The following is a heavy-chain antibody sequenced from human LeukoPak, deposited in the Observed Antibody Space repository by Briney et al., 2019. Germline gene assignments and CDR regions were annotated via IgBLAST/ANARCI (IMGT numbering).Heavy chain of an antibody. Sequence: GRSLRLSCAASGFTFSSYAINWVRQAPGKGLEWVAVISYDGSNKYYADSVKGRFTISRDNSKNTLYLQMNSLRAEDTAVYYCARDLRAIWVGELHAFDTWGQGTMVTVSS. D-gene: IGHD3-10*01. CDR2: ISYDGSNK. V-gene: IGHV3-30*04. CDR1: GFTFSSYA. J-gene: IGHJ3*02. CDR3: ARDLRAIWVGELHAFDT.